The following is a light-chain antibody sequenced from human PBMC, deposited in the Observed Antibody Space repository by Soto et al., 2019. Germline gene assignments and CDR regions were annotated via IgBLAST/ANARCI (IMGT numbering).Light chain of an antibody. V-gene: IGKV1-13*02. J-gene: IGKJ4*01. Sequence: AIQLTQSPSSLSASVGDRVTITCRASQGISSALAWYQQKPGKSPNLLIYDVSSLESGVPSRFSGSGSGTDFTLTIISLQPEDFATYYCQQFNTYPALTFGGGTKVEIK. CDR3: QQFNTYPALT. CDR1: QGISSA. CDR2: DVS.